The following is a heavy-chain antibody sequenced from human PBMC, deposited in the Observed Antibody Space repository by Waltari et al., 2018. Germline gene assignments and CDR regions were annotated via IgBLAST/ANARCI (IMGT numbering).Heavy chain of an antibody. V-gene: IGHV2-26*01. J-gene: IGHJ4*02. CDR1: GFSLSNARMG. CDR2: IFSNDEK. CDR3: ARTTLTGTIDY. D-gene: IGHD1-7*01. Sequence: QVTLKESGPVLVKPTETLTLTCTVSGFSLSNARMGVSWIRQPPGKALEWLAHIFSNDEKSYSTSLKSRLTISKDTSKSQVVLTMTNMDPVDTATYYCARTTLTGTIDYWGQGTLVTVSS.